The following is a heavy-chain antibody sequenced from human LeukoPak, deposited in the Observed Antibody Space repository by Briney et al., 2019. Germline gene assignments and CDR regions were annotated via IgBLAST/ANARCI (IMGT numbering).Heavy chain of an antibody. CDR3: ARDRGVITSRWYYYGMDV. J-gene: IGHJ6*02. D-gene: IGHD3-10*01. Sequence: GASVTVSYKASGYTFTDYYIHWVRQAPGEGVEWMGWFNPNSGGTNYAQKFQGRVTMTRDTSISTAYMELSRLRPDDTAVYYCARDRGVITSRWYYYGMDVWGQGTTVTVSS. CDR1: GYTFTDYY. V-gene: IGHV1-2*02. CDR2: FNPNSGGT.